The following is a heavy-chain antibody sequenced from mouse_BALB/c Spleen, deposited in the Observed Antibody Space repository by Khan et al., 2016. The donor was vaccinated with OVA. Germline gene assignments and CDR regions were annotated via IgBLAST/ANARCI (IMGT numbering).Heavy chain of an antibody. J-gene: IGHJ3*01. Sequence: IQLVQSGPELVKPGASVKISCKASRYTFTDYNMDWVKQSHGKSLEWIGYIYPNSGGTGYNQKFKTKASLTVDISSSTAYMELRSLTSEDSAVYYCARSGYGSFAFWGQGTLVTVSA. CDR2: IYPNSGGT. CDR3: ARSGYGSFAF. D-gene: IGHD1-2*01. V-gene: IGHV1S29*02. CDR1: RYTFTDYN.